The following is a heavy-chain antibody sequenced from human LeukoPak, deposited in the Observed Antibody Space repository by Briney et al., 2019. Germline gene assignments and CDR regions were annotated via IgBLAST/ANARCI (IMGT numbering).Heavy chain of an antibody. Sequence: PGGSLRLSCAAAGLTFSSYAMSWVRQAPGKGLEWVSAISDSGGSTYYADSVKGRFTISRDNSKTTLYLQMNSLRAEDTAVYYCAKDRRIVGAEYFDYWGQGTLVTVSS. CDR3: AKDRRIVGAEYFDY. V-gene: IGHV3-23*01. CDR2: ISDSGGST. D-gene: IGHD1-26*01. CDR1: GLTFSSYA. J-gene: IGHJ4*02.